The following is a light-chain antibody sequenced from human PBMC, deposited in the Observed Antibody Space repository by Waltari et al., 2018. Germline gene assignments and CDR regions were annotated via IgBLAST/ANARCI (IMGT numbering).Light chain of an antibody. CDR2: DVS. J-gene: IGLJ3*02. CDR1: SSDVGGSDH. Sequence: QSALTQPASVSGSPGQSLTISCTGTSSDVGGSDHVSWYQQHPGKAPKLMIYDVSKRPSGVSSRFSGSKSGNTASLTISGLQAEDEADYYCSSYTSRSTWVFGGGTKLTVL. CDR3: SSYTSRSTWV. V-gene: IGLV2-14*01.